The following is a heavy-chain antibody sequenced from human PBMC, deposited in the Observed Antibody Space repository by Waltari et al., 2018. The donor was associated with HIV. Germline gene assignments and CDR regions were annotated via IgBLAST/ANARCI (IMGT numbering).Heavy chain of an antibody. CDR1: GFTFSSYG. Sequence: QVQLVESGGGVVQPGGSLRLSCAASGFTFSSYGMHWVRQAPGKGLEWVAFIRYDGSNKYYADSVKGRFTISRDNSKNTLYLQMNSLRAEDTAVYYCAKDTTIFGVVIIEGREEDYYYYGMDVWCQGTTVTVSS. CDR2: IRYDGSNK. D-gene: IGHD3-3*01. CDR3: AKDTTIFGVVIIEGREEDYYYYGMDV. J-gene: IGHJ6*02. V-gene: IGHV3-30*02.